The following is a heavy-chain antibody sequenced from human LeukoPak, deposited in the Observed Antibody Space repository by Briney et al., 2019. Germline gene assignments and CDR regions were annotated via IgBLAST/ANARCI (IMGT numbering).Heavy chain of an antibody. V-gene: IGHV4-34*01. CDR3: ARGARITMIVVVSGFFDY. D-gene: IGHD3-22*01. Sequence: PSETLSLTCAVYGGSFSGYYWSWIRQPPGKGLEWIGEINHSGSTNYNPSLKSRVTISVDTSKNQFSLKLSSVTAADTAVYYCARGARITMIVVVSGFFDYWGQGTLVTVSS. CDR2: INHSGST. CDR1: GGSFSGYY. J-gene: IGHJ4*02.